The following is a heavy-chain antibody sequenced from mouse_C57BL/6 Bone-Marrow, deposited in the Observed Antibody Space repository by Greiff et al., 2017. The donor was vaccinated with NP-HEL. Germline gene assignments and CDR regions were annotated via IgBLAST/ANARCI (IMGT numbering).Heavy chain of an antibody. J-gene: IGHJ3*01. V-gene: IGHV1-18*01. CDR1: GYTFTDYN. D-gene: IGHD1-1*01. CDR3: ARSYYGSEGFAY. CDR2: INPNNGGT. Sequence: VQLKESGPELVKPGASVKIPCKASGYTFTDYNMDWVKQSHGKSLEWIGDINPNNGGTIYNQKFKGKATLTVDKSSSTAYMELRSLTSEDTAVYYCARSYYGSEGFAYWGQGTLVTVSA.